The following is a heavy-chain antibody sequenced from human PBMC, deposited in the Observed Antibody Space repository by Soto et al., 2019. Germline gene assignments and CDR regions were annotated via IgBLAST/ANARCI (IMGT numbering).Heavy chain of an antibody. J-gene: IGHJ4*02. CDR3: ARETVFEY. V-gene: IGHV1-18*04. Sequence: SVKVSCKASGYTLTRYQMHWVRHAPGQGLEWMGWISPNSGITNYAQKLQGRVTMTTDTSTSTAYMELRRLRSDDTAVYYCARETVFEYWGQGTLVTVSS. CDR1: GYTLTRYQ. CDR2: ISPNSGIT. D-gene: IGHD4-4*01.